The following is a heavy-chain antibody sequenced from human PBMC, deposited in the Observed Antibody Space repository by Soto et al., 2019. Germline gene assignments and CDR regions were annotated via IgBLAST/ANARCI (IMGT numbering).Heavy chain of an antibody. J-gene: IGHJ6*02. D-gene: IGHD2-2*01. CDR1: GFTFSSYS. Sequence: PGGSLRLSCAASGFTFSSYSMNWVRQAPGKGLEWVSSISSSSSYIYYADSVKGRSTISRDNAKNSLYLQMNSLRAEDTAVYYCASLCSSTSCYGMDVWGQGTTVTVSS. CDR2: ISSSSSYI. CDR3: ASLCSSTSCYGMDV. V-gene: IGHV3-21*01.